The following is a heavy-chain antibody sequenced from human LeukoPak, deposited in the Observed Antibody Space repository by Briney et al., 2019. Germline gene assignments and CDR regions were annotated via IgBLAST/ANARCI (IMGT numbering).Heavy chain of an antibody. CDR3: ARGRRGVIMYYYYYGMDV. J-gene: IGHJ6*02. CDR1: GGSISSYY. CDR2: INHSGST. V-gene: IGHV4-34*01. Sequence: SETLSLTCTVSGGSISSYYWSWIRQPPGKGLEWIGEINHSGSTNYNPSLKSRVTISVDTSKNQFSLKLSSVTAADTAVYYCARGRRGVIMYYYYYGMDVWGQGTTVTVSS. D-gene: IGHD3-10*01.